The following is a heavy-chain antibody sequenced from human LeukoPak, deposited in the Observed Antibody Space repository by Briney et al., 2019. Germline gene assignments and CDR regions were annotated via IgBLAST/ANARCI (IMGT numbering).Heavy chain of an antibody. CDR1: GYTFTSYG. CDR3: AREYALPNYDLLTGYLSVAFDI. V-gene: IGHV1-18*01. CDR2: ISAYNGNT. Sequence: ASVKVSCTASGYTFTSYGISWVRQAPGQGLEWMGWISAYNGNTNYAQKLQGRVTMTTDTSTSTAYMELRSLRSDDTAVYYCAREYALPNYDLLTGYLSVAFDIWGQGTMVTVSS. J-gene: IGHJ3*02. D-gene: IGHD3-9*01.